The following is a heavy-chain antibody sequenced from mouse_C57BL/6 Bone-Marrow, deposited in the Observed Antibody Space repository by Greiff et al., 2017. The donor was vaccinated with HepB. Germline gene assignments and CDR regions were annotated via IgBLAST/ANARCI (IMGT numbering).Heavy chain of an antibody. Sequence: DVKLQESGGGLVQPGESLKLSCESNEYEFPSHDMSWVRKTPEKRLELVAAINSDGGSTYYPDTMERRFIISRDNTKKTLYLQNSSRRSEDTALYYCARFDGYYWYFDVWGTGTTVTVSS. CDR3: ARFDGYYWYFDV. J-gene: IGHJ1*03. V-gene: IGHV5-2*01. D-gene: IGHD2-3*01. CDR1: EYEFPSHD. CDR2: INSDGGST.